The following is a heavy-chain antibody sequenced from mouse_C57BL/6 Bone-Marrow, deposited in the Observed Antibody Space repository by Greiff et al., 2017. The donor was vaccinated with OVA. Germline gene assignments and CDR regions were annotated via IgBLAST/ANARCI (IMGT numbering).Heavy chain of an antibody. J-gene: IGHJ4*01. D-gene: IGHD2-3*01. CDR2: IDPANGNT. CDR3: ARGWDKDESYAMDY. CDR1: GFNIKNTY. V-gene: IGHV14-3*01. Sequence: EVQRVESVAELVRPGASVKLSCTASGFNIKNTYMHWVKQRPEQGLEWIGRIDPANGNTKYAPKFQGKATITADTSSNTAYLQLSSLTSEDTAIYYCARGWDKDESYAMDYWGQGTSVTVSS.